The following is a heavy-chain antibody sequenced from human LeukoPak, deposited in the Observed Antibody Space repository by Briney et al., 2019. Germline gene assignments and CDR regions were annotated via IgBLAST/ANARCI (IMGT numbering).Heavy chain of an antibody. V-gene: IGHV3-30*18. CDR1: GFIFSDYG. D-gene: IGHD3-22*01. CDR2: ISYDGSNK. Sequence: GGSLRLSCAASGFIFSDYGMHWVRQAPGKGLEWVAVISYDGSNKYYADSVKGRFTISRDNSKNTPYLQMNSLRAEDTAVYYCAKDRSSGYYTPDAFDIWGQGTMVTVSS. J-gene: IGHJ3*02. CDR3: AKDRSSGYYTPDAFDI.